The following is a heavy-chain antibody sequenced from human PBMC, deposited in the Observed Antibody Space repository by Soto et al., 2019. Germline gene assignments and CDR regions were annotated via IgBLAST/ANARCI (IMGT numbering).Heavy chain of an antibody. V-gene: IGHV4-59*08. Sequence: SETLSLTCTVSGGSISSYYWSWIRQPPGKGLEWIGYIYYSGSTNYNPSLKSRVTISVDTSKNQFSLKLSSVTAADTAVYYCARQNGDYQYGYYFDYWGQGTLVTVSS. CDR2: IYYSGST. D-gene: IGHD4-17*01. CDR3: ARQNGDYQYGYYFDY. CDR1: GGSISSYY. J-gene: IGHJ4*02.